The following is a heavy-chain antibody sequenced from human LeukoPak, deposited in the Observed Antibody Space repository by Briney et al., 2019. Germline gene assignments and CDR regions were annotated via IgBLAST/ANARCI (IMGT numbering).Heavy chain of an antibody. V-gene: IGHV4-34*01. D-gene: IGHD6-6*01. CDR2: INHSGST. CDR3: ARGIAARPPYYYYYMDV. CDR1: GGSFSGYY. Sequence: SETLPLTCAVYGGSFSGYYWSWIRQPPGKGLEWIGEINHSGSTNYNPSLKSRVTISVDTSKNQFSLKLSSVTAADTAVYYCARGIAARPPYYYYYMDVWGKGTTVTVSS. J-gene: IGHJ6*03.